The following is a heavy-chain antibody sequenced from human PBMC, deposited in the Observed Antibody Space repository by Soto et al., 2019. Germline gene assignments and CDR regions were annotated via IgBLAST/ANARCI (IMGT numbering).Heavy chain of an antibody. CDR2: IDHSGST. D-gene: IGHD4-17*01. Sequence: SETPSLTSAVYGGTFSGYYWSWIRQPPGKGLAWIGEIDHSGSTNYNPSLKSRVTMSVDTSKNQFSLKLSSVTAADTAVYYCARFEHGDYGIDAFDIWGQGRMVTVSS. CDR3: ARFEHGDYGIDAFDI. CDR1: GGTFSGYY. V-gene: IGHV4-34*08. J-gene: IGHJ3*02.